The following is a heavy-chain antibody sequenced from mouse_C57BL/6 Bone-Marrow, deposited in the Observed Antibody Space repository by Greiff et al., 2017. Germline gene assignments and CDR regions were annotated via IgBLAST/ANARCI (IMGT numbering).Heavy chain of an antibody. CDR3: TTLYYGNFPFAY. CDR2: IDPENGDT. J-gene: IGHJ3*01. D-gene: IGHD2-1*01. CDR1: GFNIKDDY. V-gene: IGHV14-4*01. Sequence: EVQLQQSGAELVRPGASVKLSCTASGFNIKDDYMHWVKQRPEQGLEWIRWIDPENGDTEYASKFQGKATITADTSSNTAYLQLSSLTSEDTAVYYCTTLYYGNFPFAYWGQGTLVTVSA.